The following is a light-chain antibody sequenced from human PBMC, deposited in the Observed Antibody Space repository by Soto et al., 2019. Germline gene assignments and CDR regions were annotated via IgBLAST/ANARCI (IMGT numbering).Light chain of an antibody. J-gene: IGLJ1*01. CDR2: GND. CDR1: NSNIGSPYG. V-gene: IGLV1-40*01. Sequence: QSVLTQPPSVSGAPGQTVTISCTGSNSNIGSPYGVHWYQQVPGKAPKLLIYGNDNRPSGVPDRFSGSKSASSASLAITGVQAEDEGDYYCQSYDRTLRGYVFGTGTKGTAL. CDR3: QSYDRTLRGYV.